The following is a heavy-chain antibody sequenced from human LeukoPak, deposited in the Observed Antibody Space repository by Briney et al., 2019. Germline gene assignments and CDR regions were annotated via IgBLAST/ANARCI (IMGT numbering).Heavy chain of an antibody. J-gene: IGHJ4*02. Sequence: GGSLRLSCAASGFTFSSYWMHWVRQAPGKGLVWVSRINSDGSSTSYADSVKGRFTISRDNAKNSLYLQMNSLRAEDTAVYYCARVSGSSREESYFDYWGQGTLVTVSS. CDR3: ARVSGSSREESYFDY. CDR1: GFTFSSYW. D-gene: IGHD2-2*01. V-gene: IGHV3-74*01. CDR2: INSDGSST.